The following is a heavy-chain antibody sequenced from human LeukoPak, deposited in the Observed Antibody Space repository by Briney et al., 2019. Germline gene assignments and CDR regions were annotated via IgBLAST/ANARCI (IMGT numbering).Heavy chain of an antibody. V-gene: IGHV4-59*12. CDR3: ARGQVFLDF. Sequence: SETLSLTCTVSGASISSYYLTWIRQPPGKGLEWIGDIYYRGSTNYNPSLKSRVTISVDTSKNQFSLKLSSVTAADTAVYYCARGQVFLDFWGQGTLVTVSS. CDR2: IYYRGST. CDR1: GASISSYY. J-gene: IGHJ4*02.